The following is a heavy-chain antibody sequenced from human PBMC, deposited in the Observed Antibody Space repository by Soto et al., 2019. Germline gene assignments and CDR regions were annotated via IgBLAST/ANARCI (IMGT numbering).Heavy chain of an antibody. Sequence: KTSETLSLTCTVSGHSIGNDGYYWSWIRQHPGKGLEWIAYLYYGGRSYYDPSLKSRIAISVDTSKNQFSLKLNSVTAADTAVYYCARGAYYGSESYRFGHWGQGTLVTVSS. J-gene: IGHJ4*02. D-gene: IGHD3-10*01. CDR3: ARGAYYGSESYRFGH. CDR2: LYYGGRS. V-gene: IGHV4-31*03. CDR1: GHSIGNDGYY.